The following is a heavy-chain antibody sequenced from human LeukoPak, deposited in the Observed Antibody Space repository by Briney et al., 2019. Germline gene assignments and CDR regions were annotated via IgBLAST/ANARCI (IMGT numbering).Heavy chain of an antibody. CDR1: GFTFGSYA. CDR2: ISGSGGST. V-gene: IGHV3-23*01. D-gene: IGHD3-16*01. CDR3: AKESRGPLVANWFDP. Sequence: GGSLRLSCAASGFTFGSYAMSWVRQAPGKGLEWVPAISGSGGSTYYADSVKGRFTISRDNSKNTLYLQMNSLRAEDTAVYYCAKESRGPLVANWFDPWGQGTLVTVSS. J-gene: IGHJ5*02.